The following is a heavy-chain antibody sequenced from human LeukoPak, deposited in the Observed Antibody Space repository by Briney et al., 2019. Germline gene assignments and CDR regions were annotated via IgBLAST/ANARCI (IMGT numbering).Heavy chain of an antibody. V-gene: IGHV4-59*08. CDR3: ARQADYDYVWGSYRYRGNWFGP. Sequence: SETLSLTCTVSGGSISSYYWSWIRQPPGKGLEWIGYIYYSGSTNYNPSLKSRVTISVDTSKNQFSLKLSSVTAADTAVYYCARQADYDYVWGSYRYRGNWFGPWGQGTLVTVSS. J-gene: IGHJ5*02. CDR1: GGSISSYY. CDR2: IYYSGST. D-gene: IGHD3-16*02.